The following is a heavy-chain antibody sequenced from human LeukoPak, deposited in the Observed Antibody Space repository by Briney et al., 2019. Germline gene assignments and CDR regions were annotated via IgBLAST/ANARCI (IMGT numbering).Heavy chain of an antibody. D-gene: IGHD5-18*01. CDR2: ISWNSGSI. CDR1: GFTFDDYA. CDR3: AKGGYSYGLHTFDY. V-gene: IGHV3-9*01. J-gene: IGHJ4*02. Sequence: PGRSLRLSCAASGFTFDDYAMHWVRQAPGKGLEWVSGISWNSGSIGYADSVKGRFTISRDNAKNSLYLQMNSLRAEDTALYYCAKGGYSYGLHTFDYWGQGTLVTVSS.